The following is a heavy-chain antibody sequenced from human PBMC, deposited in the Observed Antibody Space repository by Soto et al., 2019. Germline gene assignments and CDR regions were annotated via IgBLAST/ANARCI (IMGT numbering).Heavy chain of an antibody. CDR3: ARPLNDYGKYYFDY. CDR1: GYTFTNYW. D-gene: IGHD4-17*01. CDR2: IYPGDSDT. J-gene: IGHJ4*02. V-gene: IGHV5-51*01. Sequence: GESLKISCRCSGYTFTNYWIAWVRQMPGKGLEWMGIIYPGDSDTRYSPSFQGQVTISADKSISTAYLQWSSLRASDTAIYYCARPLNDYGKYYFDYWGQGALVNVSS.